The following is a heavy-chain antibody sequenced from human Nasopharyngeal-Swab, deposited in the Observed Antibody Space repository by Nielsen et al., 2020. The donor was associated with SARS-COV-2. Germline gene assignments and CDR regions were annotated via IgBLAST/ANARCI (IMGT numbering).Heavy chain of an antibody. V-gene: IGHV4-39*01. CDR3: ASIAIVGATNDAFDI. J-gene: IGHJ3*02. Sequence: SETLSLTCTVSGGPISSSSYYWGWIRQPPGKGLEWIGSIFYSGSTYYNPSLKSRVTTSVDTSKNQFSLRLSSVTAADTAVYYCASIAIVGATNDAFDIWGQGTMVTVSS. CDR2: IFYSGST. D-gene: IGHD1-26*01. CDR1: GGPISSSSYY.